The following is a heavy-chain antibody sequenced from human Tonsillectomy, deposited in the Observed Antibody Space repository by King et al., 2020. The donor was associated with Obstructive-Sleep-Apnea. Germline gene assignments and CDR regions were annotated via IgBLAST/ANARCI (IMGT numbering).Heavy chain of an antibody. Sequence: VQLVESGGGLVQPGGSLRLSCAASGFTFTSYAMSWVRQAPGKGLEWVSAISGSGGSTYYADSVKGRFTLSRDTSTNTLYLQMNSLRAADTAVYYCAKLGGGYSGYDIFNYGMDVWGPGTTVTVSS. V-gene: IGHV3-23*04. D-gene: IGHD5-12*01. J-gene: IGHJ6*02. CDR1: GFTFTSYA. CDR3: AKLGGGYSGYDIFNYGMDV. CDR2: ISGSGGST.